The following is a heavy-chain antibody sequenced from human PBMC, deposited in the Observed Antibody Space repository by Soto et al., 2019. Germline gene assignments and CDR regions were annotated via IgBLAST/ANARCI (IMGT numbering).Heavy chain of an antibody. J-gene: IGHJ4*02. Sequence: EVQLLESGGGLVQPGGSLRLSCEASGITFSSYAMRWVGQAPGKGLEWVSAISTSGDSTYYADSVKGRFTISRDNSKNTMYLQMNSLRAEDTAVYYCAKGAGGVATWVYFDCWGQGTLLTVSS. CDR1: GITFSSYA. V-gene: IGHV3-23*01. D-gene: IGHD5-12*01. CDR2: ISTSGDST. CDR3: AKGAGGVATWVYFDC.